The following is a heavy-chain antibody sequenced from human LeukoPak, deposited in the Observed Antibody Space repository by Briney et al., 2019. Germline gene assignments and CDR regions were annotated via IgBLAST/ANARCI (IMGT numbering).Heavy chain of an antibody. Sequence: GASVNVSCKASGYTFTSYYMHWVRQAPGQGLEWMGVSNPSGVGTNYAQKFQGRVTMTRDTSTTTVYMELSSLSSEDTAVYYCAREESGGYFDYWGQGTLVTVSS. CDR3: AREESGGYFDY. V-gene: IGHV1-46*01. J-gene: IGHJ4*02. CDR1: GYTFTSYY. D-gene: IGHD2-8*02. CDR2: SNPSGVGT.